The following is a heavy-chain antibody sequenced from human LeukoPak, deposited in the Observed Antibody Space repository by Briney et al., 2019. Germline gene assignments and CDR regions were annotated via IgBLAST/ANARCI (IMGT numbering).Heavy chain of an antibody. CDR2: IYHNGST. J-gene: IGHJ3*02. D-gene: IGHD2/OR15-2a*01. CDR3: ARDSIADSTGDAFDI. Sequence: SETLSLTCTVSGYSISSGYYWGWIRQPPGKGLEWIGNIYHNGSTDYNPSLKSRVTISVDTSKNQFSLKLSSVTAADTAVYYCARDSIADSTGDAFDIWGQGTMVTVSS. CDR1: GYSISSGYY. V-gene: IGHV4-38-2*02.